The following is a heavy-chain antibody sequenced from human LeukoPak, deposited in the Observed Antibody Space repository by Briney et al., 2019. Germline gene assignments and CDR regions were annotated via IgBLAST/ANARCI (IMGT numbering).Heavy chain of an antibody. CDR2: IYPGDSDT. J-gene: IGHJ4*02. Sequence: GESLKTSCKGSGYSFTNYWIAWVRQMPGKGLEWMGIIYPGDSDTRYSPFFQGQVTFSADKSINTAYLQWSSLKASDTAKYYCARIIGNYFDYWGQGTLVTVSS. CDR3: ARIIGNYFDY. V-gene: IGHV5-51*01. CDR1: GYSFTNYW.